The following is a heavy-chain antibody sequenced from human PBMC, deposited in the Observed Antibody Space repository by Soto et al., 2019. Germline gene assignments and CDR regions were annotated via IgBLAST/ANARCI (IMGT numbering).Heavy chain of an antibody. CDR3: ARAYYVWGSYPDY. CDR2: ISDSGNNI. Sequence: PGGSLRLSCAASGFPFDRYLMNWVRHAPGKGLEWVSYISDSGNNIYYADSVKGRFTISRDNAKHSLYLQMNSLRADDTAVYYCARAYYVWGSYPDYWGQGTLVTVSS. V-gene: IGHV3-48*01. D-gene: IGHD3-16*01. CDR1: GFPFDRYL. J-gene: IGHJ4*02.